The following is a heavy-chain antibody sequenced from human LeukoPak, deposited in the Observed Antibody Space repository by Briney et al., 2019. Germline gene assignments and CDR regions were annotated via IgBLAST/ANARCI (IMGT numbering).Heavy chain of an antibody. CDR1: GFTFSSYS. CDR3: ARAAAGNRGWDWYYFDY. J-gene: IGHJ4*02. D-gene: IGHD6-13*01. V-gene: IGHV3-21*01. CDR2: ISSSSSDI. Sequence: GGSLRLSCAASGFTFSSYSMNWVRQAPGKGLEWVSSISSSSSDIYYADSVKGRFTISRDNAKNSLFLQMNNLRAEDTAVYYCARAAAGNRGWDWYYFDYWGQGTLVSVSS.